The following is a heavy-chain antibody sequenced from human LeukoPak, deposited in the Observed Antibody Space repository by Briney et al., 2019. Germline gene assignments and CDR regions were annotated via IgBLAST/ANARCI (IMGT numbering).Heavy chain of an antibody. CDR3: AKGGGSNTIFDY. V-gene: IGHV3-21*01. CDR2: ISNSGGYK. CDR1: GFTFSDST. Sequence: PGGSLRLSCAASGFTFSDSTMTWVRQAPGKGLEWVSSISNSGGYKYYADSLKGRFTISRDNAKNSLYLQMNSLRVEDTAVYYCAKGGGSNTIFDYWGQGTLVTVSS. J-gene: IGHJ4*02. D-gene: IGHD1-26*01.